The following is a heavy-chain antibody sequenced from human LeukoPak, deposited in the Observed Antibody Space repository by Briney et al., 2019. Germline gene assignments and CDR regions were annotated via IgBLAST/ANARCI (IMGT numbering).Heavy chain of an antibody. Sequence: GGSLRLSCAASGFTFSGSAMHWVRQASGKGLEWVGRIRSKANSYATAYAASVKGRFTISRDDSKNTAYLQMNSLKTEDTAVYYCTSHIAVAGTYSDYWGQGTLVTVSS. D-gene: IGHD6-19*01. CDR2: IRSKANSYAT. V-gene: IGHV3-73*01. CDR3: TSHIAVAGTYSDY. CDR1: GFTFSGSA. J-gene: IGHJ4*02.